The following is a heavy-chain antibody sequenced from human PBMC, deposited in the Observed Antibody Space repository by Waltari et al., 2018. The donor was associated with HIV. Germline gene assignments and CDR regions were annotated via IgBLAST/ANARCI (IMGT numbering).Heavy chain of an antibody. Sequence: VDLLESGGRLVQPGGSLRLSCVGSGFTFPTYPMSWVRQAPGKGLAWVSGISDIGSTTFYADSVKVRFTIARDNPKNTNYLQIDSLRADDTAVYYCAKLRMEYAIRDHFFGLDVWGQGTTVTVSS. V-gene: IGHV3-23*01. CDR1: GFTFPTYP. J-gene: IGHJ6*02. CDR3: AKLRMEYAIRDHFFGLDV. D-gene: IGHD2-8*01. CDR2: ISDIGSTT.